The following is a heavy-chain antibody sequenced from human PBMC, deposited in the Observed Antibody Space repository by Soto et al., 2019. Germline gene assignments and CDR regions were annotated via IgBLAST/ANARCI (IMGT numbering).Heavy chain of an antibody. CDR2: IKSRTDGGTT. V-gene: IGHV3-15*07. CDR1: AFTFTKGW. D-gene: IGHD3-16*01. Sequence: VQLVESGGDLVKPGESLRLSCAVSAFTFTKGWMNCVRQAPGKGLEWVGRIKSRTDGGTTDYAAPVKGRCTVSSDDSKRTWYRQMNSRNTEDTAMDYCTSHWGDRYAFDIWGPGTMLTVSS. CDR3: TSHWGDRYAFDI. J-gene: IGHJ3*02.